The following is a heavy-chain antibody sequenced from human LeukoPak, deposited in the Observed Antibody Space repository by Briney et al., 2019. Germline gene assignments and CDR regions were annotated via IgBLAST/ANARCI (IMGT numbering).Heavy chain of an antibody. CDR2: INPNSGGT. CDR3: ARGQYSSGWHDAFDI. Sequence: GASVKVSCKASGYTFTGYYMHWVRQAPGQGLEWMGWINPNSGGTNYAQKFQGRVTMTRDTSISTAYMELSRLRSDDTAVYYCARGQYSSGWHDAFDIWGQGTMVTVSS. D-gene: IGHD6-19*01. J-gene: IGHJ3*02. CDR1: GYTFTGYY. V-gene: IGHV1-2*02.